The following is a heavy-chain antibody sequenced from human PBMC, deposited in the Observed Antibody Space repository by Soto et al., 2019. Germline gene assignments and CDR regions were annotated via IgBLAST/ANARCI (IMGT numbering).Heavy chain of an antibody. CDR3: VREDWHRFDS. CDR1: GFMFSAYW. Sequence: EVQLVESGGRLVQPGGSLRLSCAASGFMFSAYWMSWVRQDPGKGLEWVATISGGASDKFYVDSVKGRFTISRDDSKNTLYLQMNSLRDEDTAVYYFVREDWHRFDSWGQGTLVTVSS. V-gene: IGHV3-7*01. J-gene: IGHJ4*02. CDR2: ISGGASDK. D-gene: IGHD2-21*01.